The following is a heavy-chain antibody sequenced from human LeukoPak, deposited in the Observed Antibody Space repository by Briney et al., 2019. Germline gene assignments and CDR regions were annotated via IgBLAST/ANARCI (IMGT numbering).Heavy chain of an antibody. Sequence: SETLSLTCTVSGGSISDYYWSWIRQPAGKGLEWIGRIYTSGSTNYNPSLKTRVTMSVDTSKNQFSLRLSSVTAADTAVYYCARKGISALAGAFDIWGQGTMVTASS. J-gene: IGHJ3*02. CDR3: ARKGISALAGAFDI. CDR1: GGSISDYY. D-gene: IGHD2-21*01. V-gene: IGHV4-4*07. CDR2: IYTSGST.